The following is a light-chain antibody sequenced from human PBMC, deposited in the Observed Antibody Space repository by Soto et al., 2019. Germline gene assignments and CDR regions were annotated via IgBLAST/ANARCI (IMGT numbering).Light chain of an antibody. Sequence: EIERTRSPATRSEAPREGANLSCRASQSISSNLAWYQQKPGQSPRLLIYGASSRATGVPVRFSGSGSGVAFTLTISGLQSEDVAVYHCQQYNQWPGTFGQGTKG. V-gene: IGKV3-15*01. CDR3: QQYNQWPGT. CDR2: GAS. CDR1: QSISSN. J-gene: IGKJ1*01.